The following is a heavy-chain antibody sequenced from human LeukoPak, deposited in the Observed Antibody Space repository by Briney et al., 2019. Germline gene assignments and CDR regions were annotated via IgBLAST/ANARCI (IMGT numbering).Heavy chain of an antibody. J-gene: IGHJ5*02. V-gene: IGHV4-34*01. CDR3: ARGSGSAAAGQTGWFDP. CDR1: GGPFSGYY. Sequence: SETLSLTCAVYGGPFSGYYWSWIRQPPGKGLEWIGEINHSGSTNYNPSLKSRVTISVDTSKNQFSLKLSSVTAADTAVYYCARGSGSAAAGQTGWFDPWGQGTLVTVSS. CDR2: INHSGST. D-gene: IGHD6-13*01.